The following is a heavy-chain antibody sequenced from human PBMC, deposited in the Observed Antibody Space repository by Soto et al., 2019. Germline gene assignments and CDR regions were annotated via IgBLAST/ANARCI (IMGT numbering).Heavy chain of an antibody. CDR3: ARGRFLEWLLPFDY. CDR2: ISSSSSTI. J-gene: IGHJ4*02. Sequence: EVQLVESGGGLVQPGGSLRLSCAASGFTFSSYSMNWAPQAPGKGLGGVSYISSSSSTIYYADSVKGRFTISRDNAKNSLYLQMNSLRAEDTAVYYCARGRFLEWLLPFDYWGQGTLVTVSS. V-gene: IGHV3-48*01. CDR1: GFTFSSYS. D-gene: IGHD3-3*01.